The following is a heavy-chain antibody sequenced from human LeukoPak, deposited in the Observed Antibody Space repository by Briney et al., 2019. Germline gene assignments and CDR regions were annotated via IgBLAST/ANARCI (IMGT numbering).Heavy chain of an antibody. CDR1: GGSISSYY. D-gene: IGHD4-17*01. Sequence: ASETLSLTCTVSGGSISSYYWSWIRQPPGKGLEWMGYIYYSGSTNYNPSLKSRVTISVDTSKNQFSLKLSSVTAADTAVYYCARDDGDTVDYWGQGTLVTVSS. J-gene: IGHJ4*02. CDR2: IYYSGST. CDR3: ARDDGDTVDY. V-gene: IGHV4-59*01.